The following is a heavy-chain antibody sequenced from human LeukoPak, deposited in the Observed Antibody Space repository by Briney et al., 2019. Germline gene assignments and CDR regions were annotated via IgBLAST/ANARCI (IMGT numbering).Heavy chain of an antibody. V-gene: IGHV3-21*01. CDR2: ISSSSSYI. CDR3: ASSRSVAGMDY. Sequence: GGSLRLSCAASGFTFSSYSVNWVRQAPGKGLEWVSSISSSSSYIYYADSVKGRFTISRDNAKNSLYLQMNSLRAEDTAVYYCASSRSVAGMDYWGQGTLVTVSS. CDR1: GFTFSSYS. D-gene: IGHD6-19*01. J-gene: IGHJ4*02.